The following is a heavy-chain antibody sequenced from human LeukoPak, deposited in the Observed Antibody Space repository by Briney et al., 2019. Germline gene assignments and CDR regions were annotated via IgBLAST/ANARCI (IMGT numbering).Heavy chain of an antibody. J-gene: IGHJ3*02. CDR1: GFTVSSNY. Sequence: GGSLRLSCTASGFTVSSNYMSWVRQAPGKGLEWVSIMYSGGGTYYADSVKGRVTICRDNSKNTLYLQMNSLRAEDTAVYYCARGLAFDIWGQGSMVLVSS. CDR3: ARGLAFDI. CDR2: MYSGGGT. V-gene: IGHV3-53*01.